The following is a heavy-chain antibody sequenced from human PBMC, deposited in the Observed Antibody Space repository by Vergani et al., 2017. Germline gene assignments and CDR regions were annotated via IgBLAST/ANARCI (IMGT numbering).Heavy chain of an antibody. CDR1: GFTFSSYG. V-gene: IGHV3-30*18. Sequence: QVQLVESGGGVVQPGRSLRLSCAASGFTFSSYGMHWVRQAPGKGLEWVAVISYDGSNKYYADSVKGRFTISRDNSKNTLYLQMNSLRAEDTAVYYCAKDLYKRYCSSTSCYSAEDHYYYYGMDVWGQGTTVTVSS. J-gene: IGHJ6*02. CDR2: ISYDGSNK. CDR3: AKDLYKRYCSSTSCYSAEDHYYYYGMDV. D-gene: IGHD2-2*01.